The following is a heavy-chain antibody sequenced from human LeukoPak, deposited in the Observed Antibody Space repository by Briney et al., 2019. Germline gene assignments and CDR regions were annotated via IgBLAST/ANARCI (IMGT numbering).Heavy chain of an antibody. CDR2: ISAYNGYT. CDR1: VYSLTSHG. V-gene: IGHV1-18*04. CDR3: ARTYYADRPFDY. D-gene: IGHD4-17*01. Sequence: AAVNVSRKASVYSLTSHGMSWVRLAPGAAREWVGWISAYNGYTNYVQKLQGRDPMTTDTSTSTAYMELRSLRSDATAVYYCARTYYADRPFDYWGPGALVTVSS. J-gene: IGHJ4*02.